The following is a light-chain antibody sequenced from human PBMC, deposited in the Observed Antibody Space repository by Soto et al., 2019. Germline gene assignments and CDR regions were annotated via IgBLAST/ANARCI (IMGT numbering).Light chain of an antibody. Sequence: DIQMTQSPSTLSASVGARVTITCRASQSISSWLAWYQQKPGKAPKLLIYDASNLQTGVPSRFSGSGSGTEFTLTISSLQPDDFATYYCQQYDVDSGTFGQGTKVDIK. V-gene: IGKV1-5*01. CDR2: DAS. J-gene: IGKJ1*01. CDR3: QQYDVDSGT. CDR1: QSISSW.